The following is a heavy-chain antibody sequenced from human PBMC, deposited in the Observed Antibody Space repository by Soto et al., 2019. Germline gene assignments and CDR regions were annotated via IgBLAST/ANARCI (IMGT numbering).Heavy chain of an antibody. D-gene: IGHD7-27*01. Sequence: ASVKVSCKASGGTFRSYAISWVRRAPGQGLEWMGGIIPIFGTANYAQKFQGRVTITADESTSTAYMELSSLRSEDTAVYYCASYPLTLTPGYNWFDPWGQGTLVTVSS. J-gene: IGHJ5*02. CDR3: ASYPLTLTPGYNWFDP. CDR2: IIPIFGTA. CDR1: GGTFRSYA. V-gene: IGHV1-69*13.